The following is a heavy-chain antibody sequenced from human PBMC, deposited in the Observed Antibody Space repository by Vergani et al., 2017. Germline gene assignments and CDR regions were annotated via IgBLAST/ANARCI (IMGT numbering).Heavy chain of an antibody. V-gene: IGHV1-69-2*01. D-gene: IGHD4-17*01. CDR3: ATPQTVTTGGMEV. Sequence: VPLVQSGAEVKKPGATMKISCKVSGYTFTDHYMHWVKQAPGQGLEWMGLVDPEDGETIYAEKFKGRVTIAADTSKDTAHLELSSLRSEDTAVYYCATPQTVTTGGMEVWGQGTTVIVSS. CDR1: GYTFTDHY. J-gene: IGHJ6*02. CDR2: VDPEDGET.